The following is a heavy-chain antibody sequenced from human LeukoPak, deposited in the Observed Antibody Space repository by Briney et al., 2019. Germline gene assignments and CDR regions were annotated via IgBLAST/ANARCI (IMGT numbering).Heavy chain of an antibody. CDR2: ISSSSSYI. CDR3: ARDLGGSYSHGMDV. J-gene: IGHJ6*02. D-gene: IGHD1-26*01. V-gene: IGHV3-21*01. CDR1: GFTFSSYS. Sequence: GGSLRLSCAASGFTFSSYSMNWVRQAPGEGLGWVSSISSSSSYIYYADSVKGRFTISRDNAKNSLYLQMNSLRAEDTAVYYCARDLGGSYSHGMDVWGQGTTVTVSS.